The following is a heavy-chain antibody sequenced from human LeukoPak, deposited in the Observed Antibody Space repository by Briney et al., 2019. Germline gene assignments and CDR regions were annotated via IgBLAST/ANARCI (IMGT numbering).Heavy chain of an antibody. D-gene: IGHD3-22*01. V-gene: IGHV5-51*01. CDR3: ARQGAGYYDSSGS. CDR2: IYPGDSDT. J-gene: IGHJ3*01. CDR1: GYKLTNNW. Sequence: GESLKISCKISGYKLTNNWIGWVRQVPGKGLEWMGIIYPGDSDTRYSPSFQGQVTISADKSISTAYLQWSSLKASDTAMYYCARQGAGYYDSSGSWGQGTMVTVSS.